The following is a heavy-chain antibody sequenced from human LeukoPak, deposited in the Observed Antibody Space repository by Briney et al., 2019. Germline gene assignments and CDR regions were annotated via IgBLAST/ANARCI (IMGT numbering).Heavy chain of an antibody. J-gene: IGHJ4*02. Sequence: GGSLRLSCAASGFTFSDYYMSWIRQAPGKGLEWVSYISSSGSTIYYAGSVKGRFTISRDNAKNSLYLQMNSLRTEDTAVYYCARAPTITTVFDSWGQGTLVTVSS. CDR1: GFTFSDYY. CDR3: ARAPTITTVFDS. V-gene: IGHV3-11*01. CDR2: ISSSGSTI. D-gene: IGHD4-11*01.